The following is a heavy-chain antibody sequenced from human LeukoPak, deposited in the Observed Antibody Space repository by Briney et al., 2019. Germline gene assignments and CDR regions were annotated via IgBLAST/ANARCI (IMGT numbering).Heavy chain of an antibody. CDR3: AKNIAAAVGPCAY. D-gene: IGHD6-13*01. J-gene: IGHJ4*02. V-gene: IGHV3-30*02. CDR2: IRSDGSDK. Sequence: PGGSLTLSCAASGFAFSGYDMHWVRQAPGKGLEWVALIRSDGSDKYYADSVKGRFNMSRDKSKNTLFVEMNRPRAEDTAVYYCAKNIAAAVGPCAYWGRGTLVTVSS. CDR1: GFAFSGYD.